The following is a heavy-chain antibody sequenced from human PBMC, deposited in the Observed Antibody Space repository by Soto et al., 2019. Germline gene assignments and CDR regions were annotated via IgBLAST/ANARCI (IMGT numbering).Heavy chain of an antibody. CDR3: PRRVKCFFKNDYYLFDP. V-gene: IGHV4-39*01. CDR1: GGSISSTNYH. Sequence: SDPLSLTCTVSGGSISSTNYHWHWIRQPPGKGLEWIGSIYYSGSTYYNPSLESRVSISVDTSKNEFSLKVTSVTAADTAVYYCPRRVKCFFKNDYYLFDPWGQGSLVT. J-gene: IGHJ5*02. CDR2: IYYSGST. D-gene: IGHD3-16*01.